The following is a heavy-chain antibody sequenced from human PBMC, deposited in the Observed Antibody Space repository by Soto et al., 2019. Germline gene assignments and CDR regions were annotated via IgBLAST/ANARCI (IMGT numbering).Heavy chain of an antibody. Sequence: ASVKVSCKASGGTFSSYAISWVRQAPGQGLEWMGGIIPIFGTANYAQKFQGRVTITADESTSTAYMELSSLRSEDTAVYYCARDRGDYDILTGHSRYYYYYGMDVWGQGTTVTVSS. CDR3: ARDRGDYDILTGHSRYYYYYGMDV. J-gene: IGHJ6*02. D-gene: IGHD3-9*01. V-gene: IGHV1-69*13. CDR1: GGTFSSYA. CDR2: IIPIFGTA.